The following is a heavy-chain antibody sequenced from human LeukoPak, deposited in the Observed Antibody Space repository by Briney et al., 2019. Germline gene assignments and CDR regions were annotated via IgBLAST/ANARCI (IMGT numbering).Heavy chain of an antibody. CDR2: ISGSGGST. Sequence: GGSLRLSCAASGFTFSSYAMSWVRQAPGRGLEWVSAISGSGGSTYYADSVKGRFTISRDNSKNTLYLQMNSLRAEDTAVYYCAKIAEAVSSNYYFDYWGQGTLVTVSS. CDR1: GFTFSSYA. V-gene: IGHV3-23*01. CDR3: AKIAEAVSSNYYFDY. J-gene: IGHJ4*02. D-gene: IGHD2-21*01.